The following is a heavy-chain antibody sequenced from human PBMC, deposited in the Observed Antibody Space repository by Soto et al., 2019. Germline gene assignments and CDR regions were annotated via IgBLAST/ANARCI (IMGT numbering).Heavy chain of an antibody. CDR2: ISSSSSYI. CDR3: ARDPGVGATGRDFVY. Sequence: EVQLVESGGGLVKPGGSLRLSCAASGFTFSSYSMNWVRQAPGKGLEWVSSISSSSSYIYYADSVKGRFTISRDNAKNSLYLQMNSLRAEDTAVYYCARDPGVGATGRDFVYWGQGTLVTVSS. CDR1: GFTFSSYS. D-gene: IGHD1-26*01. V-gene: IGHV3-21*01. J-gene: IGHJ4*02.